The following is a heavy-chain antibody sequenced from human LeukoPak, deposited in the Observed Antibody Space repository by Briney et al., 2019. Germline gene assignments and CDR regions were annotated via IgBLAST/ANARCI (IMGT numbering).Heavy chain of an antibody. CDR2: IDSHTYGNTI. V-gene: IGHV3-48*02. CDR3: ARDRDYAFDY. D-gene: IGHD4-17*01. J-gene: IGHJ4*02. Sequence: GGSLRLSCAASGFTFSSYGMHWVRQAPGKGLEWISYIDSHTYGNTIYYPHTVKGRFTISRDNAKNSLYLQMDSLRDEDTAVYYCARDRDYAFDYWGQGTLVTVSS. CDR1: GFTFSSYG.